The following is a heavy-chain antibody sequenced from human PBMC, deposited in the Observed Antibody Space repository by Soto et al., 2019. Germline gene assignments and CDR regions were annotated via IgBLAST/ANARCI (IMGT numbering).Heavy chain of an antibody. CDR1: GFTFRTSG. J-gene: IGHJ4*02. V-gene: IGHV3-30*18. Sequence: QVQLAESGGGVVQPGRSLRLSCAASGFTFRTSGMHWVRQAPGKGLEWVAFISYDGSNTYSEDSVKGRFTLSRDNYKNTLYLQMNSLRADDTAVYYWAKVSLLYGTVFDYWGQGALVTVSS. CDR2: ISYDGSNT. CDR3: AKVSLLYGTVFDY. D-gene: IGHD1-1*01.